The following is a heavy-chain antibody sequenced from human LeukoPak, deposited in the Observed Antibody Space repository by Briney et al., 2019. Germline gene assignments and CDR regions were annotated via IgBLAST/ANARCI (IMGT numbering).Heavy chain of an antibody. D-gene: IGHD1/OR15-1a*01. CDR1: GGTFSSYA. CDR2: IIPIFGTA. Sequence: SVKVSCKASGGTFSSYAISWVRQAPGQGLEWMGGIIPIFGTANYAQKFQGRVTITADESTSTAYMELSSLRSEDTAVYYCVRDVNTPEYYFDYWGQGTLVTVSS. V-gene: IGHV1-69*01. CDR3: VRDVNTPEYYFDY. J-gene: IGHJ4*02.